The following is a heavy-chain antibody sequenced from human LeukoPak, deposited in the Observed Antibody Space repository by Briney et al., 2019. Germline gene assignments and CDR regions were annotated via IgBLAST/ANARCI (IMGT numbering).Heavy chain of an antibody. V-gene: IGHV4-4*07. CDR3: ARDRISTVTYYGMDV. CDR1: GGSISSYY. D-gene: IGHD4-17*01. Sequence: KPSETLSLTCTVSGGSISSYYWSWIRQPAGKGLEWIGRIYTSGSTNYNPSLKSRVTISVDKSKNQFSLKLSSVTAADTAVYYCARDRISTVTYYGMDVWGQGTTVTVSS. J-gene: IGHJ6*02. CDR2: IYTSGST.